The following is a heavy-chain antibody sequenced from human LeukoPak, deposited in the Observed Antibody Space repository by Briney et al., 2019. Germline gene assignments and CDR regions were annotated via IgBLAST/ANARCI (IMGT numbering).Heavy chain of an antibody. Sequence: SETLSLTCTVSGASISSYYWSWIRQPAGKGLEWIGRMHTSGDTNYNPSLWSRVTMSLDTSRNQFSLSLSSVTAADTAMYYRARDRANNWSQDWFDPWGQGTLVTVSS. D-gene: IGHD1-1*01. CDR1: GASISSYY. V-gene: IGHV4-4*07. CDR3: ARDRANNWSQDWFDP. J-gene: IGHJ5*02. CDR2: MHTSGDT.